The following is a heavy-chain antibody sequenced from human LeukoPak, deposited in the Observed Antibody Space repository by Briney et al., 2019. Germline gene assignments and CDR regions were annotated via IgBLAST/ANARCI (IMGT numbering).Heavy chain of an antibody. CDR3: AKEGSSDSSGYYIN. J-gene: IGHJ4*02. Sequence: GGTLRLSCAASGFTFSSYGMSWVRQAPGKGLEWVSAISGSGGSTYYADSVKGRFTISRDNSKNTLYLQMNSLRAEDTAVYYCAKEGSSDSSGYYINWGQGTLVTVSS. V-gene: IGHV3-23*01. CDR1: GFTFSSYG. D-gene: IGHD3-22*01. CDR2: ISGSGGST.